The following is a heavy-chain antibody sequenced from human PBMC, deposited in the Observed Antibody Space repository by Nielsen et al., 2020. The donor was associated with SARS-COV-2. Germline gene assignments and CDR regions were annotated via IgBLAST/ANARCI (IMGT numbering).Heavy chain of an antibody. J-gene: IGHJ4*02. CDR2: IYLGDSET. D-gene: IGHD5-24*01. Sequence: GESLKISCKGSGYTFTSYWIGWVRQMPGKGLEWMGIIYLGDSETRYSPSFQGQVTISADKSISTAYLQWSSLKASDTAMYYCARHHTSGDGYNTYYFDYWGQGTLVTVSS. CDR1: GYTFTSYW. CDR3: ARHHTSGDGYNTYYFDY. V-gene: IGHV5-51*01.